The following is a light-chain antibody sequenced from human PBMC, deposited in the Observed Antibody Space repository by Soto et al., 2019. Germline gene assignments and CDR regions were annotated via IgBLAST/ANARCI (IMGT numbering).Light chain of an antibody. CDR3: LQHNRYPWT. CDR1: QGISNY. Sequence: QMTQSPSAMSSCVGCRFTITGRPSQGISNYLAWFQQKPGKVPKRLIYAASSLQSGVPSRFSGSGSGTEFTLTISSLQPEDFATYYCLQHNRYPWTFVQGTKVDSK. J-gene: IGKJ1*01. V-gene: IGKV1-17*03. CDR2: AAS.